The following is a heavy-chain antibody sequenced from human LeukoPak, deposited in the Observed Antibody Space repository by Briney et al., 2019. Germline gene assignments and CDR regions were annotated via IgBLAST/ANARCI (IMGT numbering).Heavy chain of an antibody. J-gene: IGHJ6*03. CDR3: ARLSITMVRGVLIPYYYYYMDV. CDR2: INHSGST. Sequence: GSLRLSCAASGFTFSSYAMSWIRQPPGKGLEWIGEINHSGSTDYNPSLKSRVTISVDTSKNQYSLKLSSVTAADTAVYYCARLSITMVRGVLIPYYYYYMDVWGKGTTVTVSS. CDR1: GFTFSSYA. D-gene: IGHD3-10*01. V-gene: IGHV4-34*01.